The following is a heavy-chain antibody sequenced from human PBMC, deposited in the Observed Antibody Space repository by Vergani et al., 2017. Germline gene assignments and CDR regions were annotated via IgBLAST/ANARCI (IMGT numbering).Heavy chain of an antibody. J-gene: IGHJ4*02. CDR3: ARDFNRGPYYGGNSVLDY. Sequence: QVQLQESGPGLVKPSETLSLTCTVSGYSISSGYYWGWIRQPPGKGLEWIGSMYHSGSTHYNPSLRSRVTISVDTSKNQFSLKLSSVTAADTAVYYCARDFNRGPYYGGNSVLDYWGQGTLVTVSS. D-gene: IGHD4-23*01. CDR1: GYSISSGYY. V-gene: IGHV4-38-2*02. CDR2: MYHSGST.